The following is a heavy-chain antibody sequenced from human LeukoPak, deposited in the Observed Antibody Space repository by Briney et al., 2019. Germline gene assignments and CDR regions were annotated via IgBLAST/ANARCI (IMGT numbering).Heavy chain of an antibody. Sequence: SETLSLTCNVSGGSFSSYYWSWIRQPPGKGLEWIGRIYTSGSNNYYPSLKSRVTMSVDTSKNQFSLRLSSVTAADTAVYYCARGTYYYDRSGYPVWGFDPWGQRTLGTVSS. D-gene: IGHD3-22*01. CDR3: ARGTYYYDRSGYPVWGFDP. CDR1: GGSFSSYY. J-gene: IGHJ5*02. V-gene: IGHV4-4*07. CDR2: IYTSGSN.